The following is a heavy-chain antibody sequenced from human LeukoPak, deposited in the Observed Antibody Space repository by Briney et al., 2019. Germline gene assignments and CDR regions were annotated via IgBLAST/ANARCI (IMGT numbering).Heavy chain of an antibody. CDR2: INAGNGNT. J-gene: IGHJ4*02. CDR3: AKECRFYDYCFDY. D-gene: IGHD5/OR15-5a*01. Sequence: GASVKVSCKASGYTFTSYAMHWVRQAPGQRFEWMGWINAGNGNTKYSQKFQGRVTITRDTSASTAYMELSSLRSEDTAVYYCAKECRFYDYCFDYWGQGTLVTVSS. CDR1: GYTFTSYA. V-gene: IGHV1-3*01.